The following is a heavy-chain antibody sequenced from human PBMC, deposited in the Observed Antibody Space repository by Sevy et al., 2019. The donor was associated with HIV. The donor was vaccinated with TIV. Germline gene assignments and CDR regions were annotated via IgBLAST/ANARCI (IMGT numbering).Heavy chain of an antibody. D-gene: IGHD3-22*01. CDR3: ARDKRHGPTNYYDSSGYDFGGFDY. V-gene: IGHV3-7*01. Sequence: GGSLRLSCAASGFTFSSYWMSWVRQAPGKGLEWVANIKQDGSEKYYVDSVKGRFTISRDNAKNSLYLQMNSMRAEDTAVYYCARDKRHGPTNYYDSSGYDFGGFDYWGQGTLVTVSS. J-gene: IGHJ4*02. CDR1: GFTFSSYW. CDR2: IKQDGSEK.